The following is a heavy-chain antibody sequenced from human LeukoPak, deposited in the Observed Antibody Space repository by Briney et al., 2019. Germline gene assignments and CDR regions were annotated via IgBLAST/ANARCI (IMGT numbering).Heavy chain of an antibody. Sequence: SETLSLTCTVSGGSISSDTYYWGWIRQPPGKGLEWTGSGSTYYKSSLKSRVTISVDTSKNQFSLKLSSVTAADTAVYYCARTTEGGYSNGYFYYYYMDVWGKGTTVTISS. V-gene: IGHV4-39*07. D-gene: IGHD4-11*01. CDR3: ARTTEGGYSNGYFYYYYMDV. CDR1: GGSISSDTYY. CDR2: GST. J-gene: IGHJ6*03.